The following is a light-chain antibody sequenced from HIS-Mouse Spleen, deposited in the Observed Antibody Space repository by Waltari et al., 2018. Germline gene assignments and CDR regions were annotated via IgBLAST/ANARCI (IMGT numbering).Light chain of an antibody. CDR1: SSDVVGYNY. J-gene: IGLJ2*01. CDR3: SSYAGSNNLV. V-gene: IGLV2-8*01. Sequence: QSALTQPPSASGSPGQSVTISCTGTSSDVVGYNYVSWYQQHPGQAPKLMIYEVSKRPSGVPDRFSGSKSGNTASLTVSGLQAEDEADYYCSSYAGSNNLVFGGGTKLTVL. CDR2: EVS.